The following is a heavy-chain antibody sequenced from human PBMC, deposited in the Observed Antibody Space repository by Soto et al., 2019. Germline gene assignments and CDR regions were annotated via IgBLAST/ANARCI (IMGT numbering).Heavy chain of an antibody. CDR1: GGSFSGYY. CDR2: INHSGST. D-gene: IGHD3-3*01. Sequence: PSETLSLTCAVYGGSFSGYYWSWIRQPPGKGLEWIGEINHSGSTNYNPSLKSRVTISVDTSKNQFSLKLSSVTAADTAVYYCARGPPSYYDFWSGYYTPRYYYGMDVWGQGTTVTV. V-gene: IGHV4-34*01. CDR3: ARGPPSYYDFWSGYYTPRYYYGMDV. J-gene: IGHJ6*02.